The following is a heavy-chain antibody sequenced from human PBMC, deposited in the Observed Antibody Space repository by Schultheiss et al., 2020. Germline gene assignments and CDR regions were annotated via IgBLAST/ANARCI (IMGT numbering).Heavy chain of an antibody. V-gene: IGHV3-33*03. D-gene: IGHD2-8*02. J-gene: IGHJ4*02. CDR2: IWYDGSNK. CDR3: AVMCTGGVCYSAFGFDY. Sequence: GGSLRLSCAASGFTFSSYGMHWVRQAPGKGLEWVAVIWYDGSNKYYADSVKGRFTISRDNAKNSLYLQMNSLRAEDTAVYYCAVMCTGGVCYSAFGFDYWGQGTLVTVSS. CDR1: GFTFSSYG.